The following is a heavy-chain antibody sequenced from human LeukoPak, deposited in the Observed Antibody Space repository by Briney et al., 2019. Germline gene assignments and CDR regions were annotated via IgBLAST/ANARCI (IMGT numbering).Heavy chain of an antibody. Sequence: GGSLRPSCAASGFTFSSSWMSWVRQAPGKGLEWVANIKQDGSEKYYVDSVKGRFTISRDNAKISLYLQMNSLRAEDTAVYYCSRLLHYYDSSGYSYVGSPDYWGQGTLHTVSS. D-gene: IGHD3-22*01. J-gene: IGHJ4*02. CDR1: GFTFSSSW. V-gene: IGHV3-7*01. CDR3: SRLLHYYDSSGYSYVGSPDY. CDR2: IKQDGSEK.